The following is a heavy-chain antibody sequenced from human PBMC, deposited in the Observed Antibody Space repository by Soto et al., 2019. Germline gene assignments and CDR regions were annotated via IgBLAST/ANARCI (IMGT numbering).Heavy chain of an antibody. CDR1: GFNFSNGW. V-gene: IGHV3-15*05. D-gene: IGHD1-26*01. CDR3: STDEWE. CDR2: IKSKVHVETT. Sequence: EVQLVESGGGLVKPGGSLRLSCAASGFNFSNGWMSWVSQAPGKGLEWVGRIKSKVHVETTDYAAHVKGRFTISRDDSKNTLYLQMHSLQTEDTAVYYCSTDEWEWGQGTLVTVSS. J-gene: IGHJ4*02.